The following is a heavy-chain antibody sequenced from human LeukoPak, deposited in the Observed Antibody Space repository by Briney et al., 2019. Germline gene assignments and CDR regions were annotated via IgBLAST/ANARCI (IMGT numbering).Heavy chain of an antibody. J-gene: IGHJ4*02. CDR1: GGCISSYY. CDR2: IYYSGST. CDR3: AAEHRSSSSCSFDY. D-gene: IGHD2-2*01. Sequence: SETLSLTCTVSGGCISSYYWSYVRQPPGKGLEWIGDIYYSGSTNYNPSLKSRVTISVDASKNQFSLKVSSVTAADTAVYYCAAEHRSSSSCSFDYWGQGTLVTVSS. V-gene: IGHV4-59*01.